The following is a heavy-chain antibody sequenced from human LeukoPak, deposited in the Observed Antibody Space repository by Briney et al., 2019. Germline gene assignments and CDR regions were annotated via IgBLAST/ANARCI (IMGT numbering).Heavy chain of an antibody. J-gene: IGHJ4*02. V-gene: IGHV4-59*01. CDR2: IYYSGST. Sequence: PETLSLTCTVSGGSISSYYWSWLRQPPGKGLEWIGYIYYSGSTNYNPSLKRRVTISVDTSKNQLSLKLSSVTAADTAVYYCARELAVAGIDYWGQGTLVTVSS. D-gene: IGHD6-19*01. CDR1: GGSISSYY. CDR3: ARELAVAGIDY.